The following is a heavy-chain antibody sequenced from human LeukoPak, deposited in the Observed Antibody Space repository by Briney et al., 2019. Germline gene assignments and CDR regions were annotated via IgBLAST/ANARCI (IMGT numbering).Heavy chain of an antibody. D-gene: IGHD3-10*01. CDR2: FDPEDGET. CDR3: ARDPQLLWFGEFGRYYMDV. Sequence: ASVKVSCKVSGYTLTELSMHWVRQAPGKGLEWMGGFDPEDGETIYAQKFQGRVTMTEDTSTDTAYMELSRLRSDDTAVYYCARDPQLLWFGEFGRYYMDVWGKGTTVTISS. CDR1: GYTLTELS. V-gene: IGHV1-24*01. J-gene: IGHJ6*03.